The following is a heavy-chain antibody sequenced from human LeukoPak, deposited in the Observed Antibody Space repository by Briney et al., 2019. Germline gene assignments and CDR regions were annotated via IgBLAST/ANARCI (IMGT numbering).Heavy chain of an antibody. D-gene: IGHD4-23*01. Sequence: PGGSLRLSCAASGFTFSSYAMSWVRQAPGKGLEWVSAISGSGGSTYYADSVKGRFTISRDNAKNSLYLQMNSLRAEDTAVYYCARDRTVVTQRHHYGMDVWGQGTTVTVSS. CDR1: GFTFSSYA. CDR2: ISGSGGST. J-gene: IGHJ6*02. CDR3: ARDRTVVTQRHHYGMDV. V-gene: IGHV3-23*01.